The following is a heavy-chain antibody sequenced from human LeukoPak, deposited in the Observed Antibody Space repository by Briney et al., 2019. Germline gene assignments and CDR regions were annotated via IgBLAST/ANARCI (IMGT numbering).Heavy chain of an antibody. CDR1: GGSFSGYY. J-gene: IGHJ5*02. D-gene: IGHD3-10*01. Sequence: SETLSLTCAVYGGSFSGYYWSWIRQPPGKGLEWIGEINHSGSTNYNPSLKSRVTISVDTSKNQFSLKLSSVTAADTAVYYCARRKRVGYGSGGRGMNWFDPWGQGTLVTVSS. V-gene: IGHV4-34*01. CDR2: INHSGST. CDR3: ARRKRVGYGSGGRGMNWFDP.